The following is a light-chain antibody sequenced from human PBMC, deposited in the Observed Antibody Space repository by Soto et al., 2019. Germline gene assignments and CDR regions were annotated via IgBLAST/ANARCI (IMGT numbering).Light chain of an antibody. CDR2: DAS. J-gene: IGKJ3*01. V-gene: IGKV1-33*01. CDR1: QDINFY. CDR3: QHYDHFPLT. Sequence: DIQLSQSPASLSASVGDRVTITCQASQDINFYLNWYQQMPGKAPKLLVYDASILETGVPSRFSGSGSGKDFTFTINGQQPEDFATYYCQHYDHFPLTFGPGTTVDFK.